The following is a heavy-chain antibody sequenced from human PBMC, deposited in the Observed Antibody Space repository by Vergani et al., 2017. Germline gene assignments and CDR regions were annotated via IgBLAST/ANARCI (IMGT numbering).Heavy chain of an antibody. V-gene: IGHV4-61*02. J-gene: IGHJ3*01. CDR3: ARSVISARTVVGYLDLVPPGDSFDV. CDR2: IYTSGST. CDR1: GGSISSGSYY. Sequence: QVQLQESGPGLVKPSQTLSLICTVSGGSISSGSYYWSWIRQPAGKGLEWIGRIYTSGSTNYNPSLKSRVTISVDTSKNQFSLKLSSVTAADTAVYYCARSVISARTVVGYLDLVPPGDSFDVWGEGTMVTVSS. D-gene: IGHD3-9*01.